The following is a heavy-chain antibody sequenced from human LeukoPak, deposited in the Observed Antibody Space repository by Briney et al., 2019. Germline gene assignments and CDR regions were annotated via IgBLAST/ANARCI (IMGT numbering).Heavy chain of an antibody. Sequence: SETLSLTCTVPGGSISSSSYYWGWIRQPPGKGLEWIGTIYHSGSTYYSPSLKSRVTVSVDTSKNEFSLNLTSVTAADTAVYFCARGIVGSRDFYFRYYFDYWGQGTLVTVSS. D-gene: IGHD3/OR15-3a*01. CDR2: IYHSGST. V-gene: IGHV4-39*07. CDR1: GGSISSSSYY. CDR3: ARGIVGSRDFYFRYYFDY. J-gene: IGHJ4*02.